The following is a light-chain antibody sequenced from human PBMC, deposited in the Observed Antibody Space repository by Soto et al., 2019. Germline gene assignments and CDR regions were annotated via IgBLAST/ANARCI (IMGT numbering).Light chain of an antibody. V-gene: IGKV1-5*01. CDR2: DAS. Sequence: DSQMTQSPSTLSASVGDRVTITCRASQSISSWLAWYQQKPGKAPKLLIYDASSLESGVPSRFSGSGSGTEFTLTISSLQPDDFATYYCQQYNSYPLTFGGGTNVDIK. J-gene: IGKJ4*01. CDR1: QSISSW. CDR3: QQYNSYPLT.